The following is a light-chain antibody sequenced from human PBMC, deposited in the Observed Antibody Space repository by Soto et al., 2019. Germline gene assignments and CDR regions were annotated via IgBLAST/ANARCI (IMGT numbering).Light chain of an antibody. V-gene: IGLV1-51*01. CDR2: DND. CDR3: GTWDSSLSAVV. J-gene: IGLJ2*01. CDR1: SSNIGNNY. Sequence: QSVLTQPPSVSAAPGQTVTISCSGSSSNIGNNYVSWYQQVPGTAPKLLIYDNDKPPSGIPDRFSGSKSGTSGTLGITGLQTGDEADYYCGTWDSSLSAVVFGGGTQLTVL.